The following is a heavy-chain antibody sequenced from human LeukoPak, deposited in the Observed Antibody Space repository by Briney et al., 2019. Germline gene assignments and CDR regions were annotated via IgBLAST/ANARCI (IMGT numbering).Heavy chain of an antibody. CDR2: INHSGST. D-gene: IGHD6-25*01. CDR1: GGSFSGQY. CDR3: ARDLYNSIGYD. Sequence: SETVSLTCAVSGGSFSGQYWTWIRQFPGKGLEWIGEINHSGSTNYNPSLKSRVTMSKDTSKNHFSLRLTSVTAADTAIYHCARDLYNSIGYDWGQRTLVTVSS. V-gene: IGHV4-34*01. J-gene: IGHJ4*02.